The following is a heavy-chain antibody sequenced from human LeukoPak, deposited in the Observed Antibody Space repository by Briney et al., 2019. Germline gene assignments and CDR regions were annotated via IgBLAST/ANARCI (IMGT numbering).Heavy chain of an antibody. J-gene: IGHJ3*02. D-gene: IGHD1-1*01. Sequence: GGSLRLSCAASGFTFSTYWMSWVRQAPGKGLEWVAHIKQDGSEKYYLDPVKGRFTISRDNAKNSLYLQMNSLRVEDTAVYYCGGIPNWNGLASAFDIWGQGTMVTVSS. CDR1: GFTFSTYW. V-gene: IGHV3-7*01. CDR3: GGIPNWNGLASAFDI. CDR2: IKQDGSEK.